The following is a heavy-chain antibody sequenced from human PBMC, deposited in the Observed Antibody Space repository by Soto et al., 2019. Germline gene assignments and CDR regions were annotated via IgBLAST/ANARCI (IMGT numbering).Heavy chain of an antibody. J-gene: IGHJ4*02. CDR3: AKDYRVPDYDFWSGSYYFDY. CDR1: GFTFSSYG. D-gene: IGHD3-3*01. Sequence: GGSLRLSCAGSGFTFSSYGMHWVRQAPGKWLEWVAVISYDGSNKYYADSVKGRFTISRDNSKNTLYLQMNSLRAEDTAVYYCAKDYRVPDYDFWSGSYYFDYWGQGTLVTVSS. V-gene: IGHV3-30*18. CDR2: ISYDGSNK.